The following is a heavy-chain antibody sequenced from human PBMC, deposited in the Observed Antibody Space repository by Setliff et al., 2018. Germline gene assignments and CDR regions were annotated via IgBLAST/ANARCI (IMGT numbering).Heavy chain of an antibody. J-gene: IGHJ3*02. CDR2: IYYSGST. Sequence: SETLSLTCTVSGGSVSSGSYYWSWIRQPPGKGLEFVGYIYYSGSTYYNPSLKSRVTISIDTSKNQFSLKVNSVTAADTAVYYCASAPLLYSDSSGLSGTFDIWGQGTMVTVSS. V-gene: IGHV4-30-4*08. D-gene: IGHD3-22*01. CDR3: ASAPLLYSDSSGLSGTFDI. CDR1: GGSVSSGSYY.